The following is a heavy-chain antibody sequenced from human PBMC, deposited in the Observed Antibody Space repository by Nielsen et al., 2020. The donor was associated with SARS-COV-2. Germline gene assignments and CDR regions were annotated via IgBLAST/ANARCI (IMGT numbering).Heavy chain of an antibody. Sequence: GESLKISCAASGFTFSSYGMHWVRQAPGKGLEWVAVISYDGSNKYYADSVKGRFTISRDNAKNSLYLQMNSLRAEDTAVYYCARDPGIAAAGHFDPWGQGTLVTVSS. CDR2: ISYDGSNK. J-gene: IGHJ5*02. D-gene: IGHD6-13*01. CDR3: ARDPGIAAAGHFDP. CDR1: GFTFSSYG. V-gene: IGHV3-33*05.